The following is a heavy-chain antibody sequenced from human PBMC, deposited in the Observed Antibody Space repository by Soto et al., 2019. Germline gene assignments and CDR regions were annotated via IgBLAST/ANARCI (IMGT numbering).Heavy chain of an antibody. CDR2: IYYSGST. D-gene: IGHD3-22*01. V-gene: IGHV4-59*01. CDR3: ARTYDGSGPNSGGYGFDI. Sequence: ETLSVTCTVSGGSISGYYWSWVRQPPGEGLEWIAYIYYSGSTSYNPSLKSRVSISLDTSKNQFSLKLSSVTAADTAVYYCARTYDGSGPNSGGYGFDIWGQGTMVNVSS. CDR1: GGSISGYY. J-gene: IGHJ3*02.